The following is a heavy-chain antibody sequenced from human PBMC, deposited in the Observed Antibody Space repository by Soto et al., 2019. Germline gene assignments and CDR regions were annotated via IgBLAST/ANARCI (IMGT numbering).Heavy chain of an antibody. CDR3: AGADSGNYYHGFQM. CDR1: GRSVSSRFYY. CDR2: IYNSVTT. D-gene: IGHD1-26*01. Sequence: QVQLQESGPGLVKPSETLSLTCTVSGRSVSSRFYYYNWIRQPPGKALEWIGSIYNSVTTNYNSSLERRVTISVDTTKNIFTLRLSSVTAADTAGYYCAGADSGNYYHGFQMWGQGKMVTLSS. J-gene: IGHJ3*02. V-gene: IGHV4-61*03.